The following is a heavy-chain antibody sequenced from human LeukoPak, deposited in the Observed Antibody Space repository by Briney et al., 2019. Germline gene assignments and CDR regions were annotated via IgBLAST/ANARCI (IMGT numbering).Heavy chain of an antibody. CDR1: GFTFSDYD. V-gene: IGHV3-11*01. D-gene: IGHD2-2*01. Sequence: GGSLRLSCAASGFTFSDYDMSWVRQTPGKGLEWVSHISRSGSTIFYADSVKGRFTISRDNAKNSLYLQMNSLRAEDTAVYYCAREGQAGYCYSTSCYAFGLDYWGQGTLVTVSS. CDR3: AREGQAGYCYSTSCYAFGLDY. J-gene: IGHJ4*02. CDR2: ISRSGSTI.